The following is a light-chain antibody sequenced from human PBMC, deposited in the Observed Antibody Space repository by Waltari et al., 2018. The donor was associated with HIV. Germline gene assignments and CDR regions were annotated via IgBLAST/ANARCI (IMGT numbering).Light chain of an antibody. CDR1: QTVDDHN. J-gene: IGKJ2*02. CDR2: GAS. V-gene: IGKV3-20*01. CDR3: QQCSGSCT. Sequence: EVLLIQSPDALSLSPGDRASLSCRASQTVDDHNLPWYRPLRGRPPRLLIYGASIRAPGVPDRFSGGGSGKEFILNISRLEPEDFAIYFCQQCSGSCTFGQGTK.